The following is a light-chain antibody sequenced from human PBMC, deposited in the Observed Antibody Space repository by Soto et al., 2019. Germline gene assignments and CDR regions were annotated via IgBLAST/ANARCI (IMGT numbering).Light chain of an antibody. V-gene: IGLV2-14*01. J-gene: IGLJ1*01. CDR1: SSDVGRYNY. Sequence: QSALPQPASVSGSPGQSITISCTGTSSDVGRYNYVSWYQHHPGKAPKLVISEVSNRPSGISNRFSGSKSGNTAYLTIPGLQAEDEADYYCSSSAITSTPVYVFGTGAKVTVL. CDR3: SSSAITSTPVYV. CDR2: EVS.